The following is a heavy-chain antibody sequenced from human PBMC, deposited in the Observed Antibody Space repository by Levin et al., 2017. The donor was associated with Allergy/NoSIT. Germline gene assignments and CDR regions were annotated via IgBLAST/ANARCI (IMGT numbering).Heavy chain of an antibody. CDR1: GGSINNYY. J-gene: IGHJ4*02. CDR3: ARARYSTLFDF. CDR2: IYSDGTT. V-gene: IGHV4-59*01. D-gene: IGHD5-18*01. Sequence: SETLSLTCTVSGGSINNYYWSWIRQPPGKGLEWIGYIYSDGTTNYNPSLKSRVTISIDTSNNQFSLRLDAVTASDTAVYYCARARYSTLFDFWGQGTLVTVSS.